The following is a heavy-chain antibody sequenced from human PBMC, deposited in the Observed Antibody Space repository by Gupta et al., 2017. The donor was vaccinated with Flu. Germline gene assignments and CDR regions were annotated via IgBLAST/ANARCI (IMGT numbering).Heavy chain of an antibody. Sequence: EVQLVDSGGGLVKPGGSLRLSCAASGFTFSSYSMNWVRQAPGKGLEWVSLISRSSTFIYYADSVKGRFNISRDNAKNSLYLQMNSLRAEDTAVYYCARDVGSDSPARGGLDWGQGTLVTVSS. J-gene: IGHJ4*02. CDR2: ISRSSTFI. D-gene: IGHD2-15*01. CDR3: ARDVGSDSPARGGLD. CDR1: GFTFSSYS. V-gene: IGHV3-21*01.